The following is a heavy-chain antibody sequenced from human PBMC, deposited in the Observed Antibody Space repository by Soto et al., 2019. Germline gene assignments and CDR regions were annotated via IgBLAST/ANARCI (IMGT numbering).Heavy chain of an antibody. J-gene: IGHJ6*02. CDR1: GFTFSSYG. CDR3: AKVGTGFGEGDYYYYYGMDV. V-gene: IGHV3-30*18. Sequence: QVQLVESGGGVVQPGRSLRLSCAASGFTFSSYGMHWVRQAPGKGLEWVAVISYDGSNKYYADSVKGRFTISRDNSKNTLYLQMNRLRAEDTAVYYCAKVGTGFGEGDYYYYYGMDVWGQGTTVTVSS. CDR2: ISYDGSNK. D-gene: IGHD3-10*01.